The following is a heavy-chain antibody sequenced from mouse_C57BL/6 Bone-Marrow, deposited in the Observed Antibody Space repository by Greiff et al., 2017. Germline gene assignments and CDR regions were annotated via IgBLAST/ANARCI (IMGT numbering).Heavy chain of an antibody. J-gene: IGHJ3*01. CDR1: GYTFTSYW. CDR3: ARPYYYGSSYGWFAY. V-gene: IGHV1-59*01. D-gene: IGHD1-1*01. CDR2: IDPSDSYT. Sequence: VQLQQSGAELVRPGTSVKLSCKASGYTFTSYWMHWVKQRPGQGLEWIGVIDPSDSYTNYNQKFKGKATLTVDTSSSTAYMQLSSLTSEDSAVYYCARPYYYGSSYGWFAYWGQGTLVTVSA.